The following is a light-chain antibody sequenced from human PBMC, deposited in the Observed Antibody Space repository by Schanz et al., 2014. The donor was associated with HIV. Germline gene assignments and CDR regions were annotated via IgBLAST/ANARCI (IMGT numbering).Light chain of an antibody. J-gene: IGLJ2*01. Sequence: QSVLTQPPSVSGAPGQRITISCTGSSSNIGAGYYVHWYQQFPGTAPKLLIYENNHRPSGVPDRFSGSRSGTSASLAITGLQAEDEADYYCQSFDRGMRGLIFGGGTKLTVL. V-gene: IGLV1-40*01. CDR3: QSFDRGMRGLI. CDR2: ENN. CDR1: SSNIGAGYY.